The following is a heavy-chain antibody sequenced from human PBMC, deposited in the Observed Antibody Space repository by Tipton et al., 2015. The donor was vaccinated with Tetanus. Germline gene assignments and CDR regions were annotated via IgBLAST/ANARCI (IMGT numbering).Heavy chain of an antibody. CDR3: ARVAFFGDYFDY. Sequence: TLFLTCTVSGGSIGTYYWSWIRQPAGKGLEWIGRIYTSGSTNYNPSLKSRVTMSVDTSKNQFSLKLSSVTAADTAVYYCARVAFFGDYFDYWGQGTLVTVSS. D-gene: IGHD3-10*01. V-gene: IGHV4-4*07. CDR2: IYTSGST. J-gene: IGHJ4*02. CDR1: GGSIGTYY.